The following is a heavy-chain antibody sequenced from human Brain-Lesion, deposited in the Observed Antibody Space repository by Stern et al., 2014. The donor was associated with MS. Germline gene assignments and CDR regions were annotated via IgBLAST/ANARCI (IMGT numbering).Heavy chain of an antibody. CDR1: GYIFTGYY. Sequence: DQLVESGAEVKKPGASVKVSCKTSGYIFTGYYIHWVRQAPGQGLEWMAWINPNTGGTKYAQKFQGRVTMSRDTSISTAYVELSSLTSDDTAVYYCARDQRGITICGVVTDYYYLGMDVWGQGTTVTVSS. CDR2: INPNTGGT. CDR3: ARDQRGITICGVVTDYYYLGMDV. V-gene: IGHV1-2*02. J-gene: IGHJ6*02. D-gene: IGHD3-3*01.